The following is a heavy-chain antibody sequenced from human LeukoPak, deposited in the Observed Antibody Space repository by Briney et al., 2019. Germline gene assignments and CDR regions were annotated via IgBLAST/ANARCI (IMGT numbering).Heavy chain of an antibody. CDR1: GFTFSSYW. V-gene: IGHV3-7*01. J-gene: IGHJ4*02. CDR3: ARDLKVNEYYYDSSGYYY. D-gene: IGHD3-22*01. CDR2: IKQDGSEK. Sequence: GGSLRLSCAASGFTFSSYWMSWVGQAPGKGLGWVANIKQDGSEKYYVDSVKGRFTISRDNAKNSLYLQMNSLRAEDTAVYYCARDLKVNEYYYDSSGYYYWGQGTLVTVSS.